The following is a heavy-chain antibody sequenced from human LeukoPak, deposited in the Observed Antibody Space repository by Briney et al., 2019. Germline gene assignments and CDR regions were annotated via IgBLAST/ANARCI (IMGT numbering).Heavy chain of an antibody. CDR3: ARSDGYSLVGI. J-gene: IGHJ3*02. CDR1: SGSFSTSNYY. V-gene: IGHV4-39*07. CDR2: IYSRGNT. D-gene: IGHD5-12*01. Sequence: SETLSLTCTVSSGSFSTSNYYWGWLRQPPGTTLEWIGSIYSRGNTYYNPSLKSRIIILINTAKNHFSLNLSSVTAADTAVYYCARSDGYSLVGIWGEGTMVTVSS.